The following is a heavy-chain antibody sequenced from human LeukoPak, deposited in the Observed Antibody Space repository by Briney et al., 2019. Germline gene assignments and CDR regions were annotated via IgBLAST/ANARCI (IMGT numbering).Heavy chain of an antibody. CDR3: AIPPLSGTGSSRPLAEMDV. D-gene: IGHD3-10*01. Sequence: PGGSLRLSCAVSGFTFSGHWMHWVRQTPEKGLVWVSRINTDGSTTNYADSVKGRFTISRDNAKNTVYLQMNSLRAEDTAVYYCAIPPLSGTGSSRPLAEMDVWGQGTTVTVSS. CDR2: INTDGSTT. CDR1: GFTFSGHW. V-gene: IGHV3-74*01. J-gene: IGHJ6*02.